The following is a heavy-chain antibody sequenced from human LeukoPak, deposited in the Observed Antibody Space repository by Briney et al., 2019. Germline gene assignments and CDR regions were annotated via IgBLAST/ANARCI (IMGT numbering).Heavy chain of an antibody. CDR1: RCTFTGYY. CDR2: IKPNSGGT. Sequence: SVKVSCKASRCTFTGYYMHWVRQAPSQGLDGVGWIKPNSGGTNYAQKVQGRVTMTRDTSISTAYMELSRLRSDDTAVYYCARAGSRFLEWYDYWGQGTLVTVSS. D-gene: IGHD3-3*01. V-gene: IGHV1-2*02. CDR3: ARAGSRFLEWYDY. J-gene: IGHJ4*02.